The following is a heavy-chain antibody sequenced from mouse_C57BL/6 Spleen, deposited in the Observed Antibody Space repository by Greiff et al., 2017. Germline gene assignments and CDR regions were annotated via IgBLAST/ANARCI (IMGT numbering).Heavy chain of an antibody. V-gene: IGHV1-66*01. CDR2: IYPGSGNT. CDR1: GYSFTSYY. CDR3: ARFGGVGGYYAMDY. J-gene: IGHJ4*01. Sequence: QVQLKESGPELVKPGASVKISCKASGYSFTSYYIHWVKQRPGQGLEWIGWIYPGSGNTKYNEKFKGKATLTADTSSSTAYMQLSSLTSEDSAVYYCARFGGVGGYYAMDYWGQGTSVTVSS.